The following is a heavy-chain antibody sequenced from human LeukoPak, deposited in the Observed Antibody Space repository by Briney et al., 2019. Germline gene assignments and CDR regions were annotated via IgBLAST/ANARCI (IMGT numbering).Heavy chain of an antibody. Sequence: GGSLRLSCTVSGFSFSSYSISWVRHPPGKGPEWVSAITRSSSFIYYADSVNGRFTISRDNAKKSVFLQMNSLRVEDTAIYYCVSELYFSDESGLWGPGTMVTVSS. CDR3: VSELYFSDESGL. CDR1: GFSFSSYS. J-gene: IGHJ3*01. CDR2: ITRSSSFI. D-gene: IGHD3-22*01. V-gene: IGHV3-21*01.